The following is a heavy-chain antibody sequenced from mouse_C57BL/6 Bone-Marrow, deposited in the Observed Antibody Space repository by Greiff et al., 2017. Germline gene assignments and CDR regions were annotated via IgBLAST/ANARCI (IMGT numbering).Heavy chain of an antibody. V-gene: IGHV1-80*01. J-gene: IGHJ2*01. Sequence: VQLQQSGAELVKPGASVKISCKASGYAFSSYWMNWVKQRPGKGLEWIGQIYPGDGDTNYNGKFKGKATLTADKSSSTAYMQLSSLTSEDSAVYFFARKRGGSRYFDYWGQGTTLTVSS. CDR3: ARKRGGSRYFDY. CDR1: GYAFSSYW. CDR2: IYPGDGDT.